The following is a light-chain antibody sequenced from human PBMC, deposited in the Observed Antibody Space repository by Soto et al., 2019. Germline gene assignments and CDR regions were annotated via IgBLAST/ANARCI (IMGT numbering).Light chain of an antibody. J-gene: IGKJ1*01. CDR3: LQDINYPWT. Sequence: IQMPQSPSSLSASVGDRVTITCRASQTIDSYLNWYQQKPGRAPKLLIYASSSLQSGVPSRFSGSGSGTDFTLAISSLQPEDSATYYCLQDINYPWTSGQGAKV. CDR2: ASS. V-gene: IGKV1-6*01. CDR1: QTIDSY.